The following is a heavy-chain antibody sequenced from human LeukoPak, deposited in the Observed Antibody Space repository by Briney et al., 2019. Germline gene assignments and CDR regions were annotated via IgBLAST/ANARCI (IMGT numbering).Heavy chain of an antibody. V-gene: IGHV3-21*01. CDR2: ISSSSSYI. D-gene: IGHD1-20*01. CDR3: ALTYITGIVDAFDI. CDR1: GFTFSSYS. Sequence: GGSLRLSCAASGFTFSSYSMNWVRQAPGEGLEWVSSISSSSSYIYYADSVKGRFTISRDNAKNSLYLQMNSLRAEDTAVYYCALTYITGIVDAFDIWGQGTMVTVSS. J-gene: IGHJ3*02.